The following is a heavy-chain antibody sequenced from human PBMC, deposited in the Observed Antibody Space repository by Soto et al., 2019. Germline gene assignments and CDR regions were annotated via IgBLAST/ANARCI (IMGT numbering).Heavy chain of an antibody. CDR1: GFTFSNYG. CDR2: ISGSGGST. J-gene: IGHJ6*02. Sequence: EVQLLESGGGLVQPGGSLRLACRASGFTFSNYGMSWVRQAPGKGLEWVSGISGSGGSTYYADSVKGRFTISRDNSQNTLNLQMNSLTVEDTAVYYCAKMEGPTAYYYAMDVWGQGITVTVSS. CDR3: AKMEGPTAYYYAMDV. D-gene: IGHD1-1*01. V-gene: IGHV3-23*01.